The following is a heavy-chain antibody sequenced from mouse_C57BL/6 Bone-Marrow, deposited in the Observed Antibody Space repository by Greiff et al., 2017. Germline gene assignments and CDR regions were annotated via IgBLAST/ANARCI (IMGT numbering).Heavy chain of an antibody. CDR3: ARHGGDGDFDY. CDR2: ISSGGSYT. Sequence: EVKLMESGGDLVKPGGSLKLSCAASGFTFSSYGMSWVRQTPDKRLEWVATISSGGSYTYYPDSVKGRFTISRDNAKNTLYLQMSSLKAEDTAMYYCARHGGDGDFDYWGQGTTLTVSS. CDR1: GFTFSSYG. J-gene: IGHJ2*01. D-gene: IGHD3-3*01. V-gene: IGHV5-6*01.